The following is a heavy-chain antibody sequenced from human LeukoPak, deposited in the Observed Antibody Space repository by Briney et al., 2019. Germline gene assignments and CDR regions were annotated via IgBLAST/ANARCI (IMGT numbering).Heavy chain of an antibody. CDR2: LKEDGGEE. CDR3: AREIVRYESVPDYKSYFYS. CDR1: GFTFSNYW. J-gene: IGHJ4*02. V-gene: IGHV3-7*01. Sequence: PGGTLRLSCRASGFTFSNYWMTWVRQAPGKGLEWVANLKEDGGEENFVDSVKGRFTISRDNAKNSLYLQMNSLRVDDTAVYYCAREIVRYESVPDYKSYFYSWDQGTLVSVSS. D-gene: IGHD3-10*01.